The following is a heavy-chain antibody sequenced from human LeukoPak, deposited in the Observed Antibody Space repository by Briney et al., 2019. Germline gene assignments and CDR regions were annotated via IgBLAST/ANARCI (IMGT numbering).Heavy chain of an antibody. CDR2: ISSSGSTV. V-gene: IGHV3-11*04. D-gene: IGHD6-19*01. Sequence: GGSLRLSCAASGFTFTDYYMTWIRQAPGKGLEWVSYISSSGSTVYYADSVRGRVTISRDNTKNSLYLQMSSLRAEDTAVYYCAKERNLEIAVAGTIFDSWGQGTLVTVSS. CDR3: AKERNLEIAVAGTIFDS. CDR1: GFTFTDYY. J-gene: IGHJ4*02.